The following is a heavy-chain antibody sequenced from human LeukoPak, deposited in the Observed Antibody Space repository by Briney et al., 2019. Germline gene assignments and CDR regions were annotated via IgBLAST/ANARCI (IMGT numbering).Heavy chain of an antibody. CDR3: ASSPATFWSGYGDWFDP. D-gene: IGHD3-3*01. CDR1: GGSISSSSYY. Sequence: PSETLSLTCTVSGGSISSSSYYWGWIRQPPGKGLEWIGSIYYSGSTYYNPSLKSRVTISVDTSKNQFSLKLSSVTAADTAVYYCASSPATFWSGYGDWFDPWGQGTLVTVSS. J-gene: IGHJ5*02. V-gene: IGHV4-39*01. CDR2: IYYSGST.